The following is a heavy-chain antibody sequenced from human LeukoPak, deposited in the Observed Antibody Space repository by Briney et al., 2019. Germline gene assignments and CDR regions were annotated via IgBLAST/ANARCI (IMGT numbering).Heavy chain of an antibody. CDR2: IYHSGST. J-gene: IGHJ4*02. CDR1: GYSISSGYY. Sequence: SESLSLTCTVSGYSISSGYYWGWIRQPPGKGLEWIGTIYHSGSTYYNPSLKSRVTISVDTSKNQFSLKLTSVTAADTAVYYCARVRGYCSSTICYRYYFDYWGQGTLVTVSS. CDR3: ARVRGYCSSTICYRYYFDY. D-gene: IGHD2-2*01. V-gene: IGHV4-38-2*02.